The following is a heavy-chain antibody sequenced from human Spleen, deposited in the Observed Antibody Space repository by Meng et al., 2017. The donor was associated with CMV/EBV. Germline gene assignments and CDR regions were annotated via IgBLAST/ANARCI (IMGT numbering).Heavy chain of an antibody. CDR2: INPYSGDT. CDR3: AKGIPDDAFDI. CDR1: GYTFTGQY. V-gene: IGHV1-2*02. Sequence: ASVKVSCKTSGYTFTGQYMHWVRQAPGQGLEWMGWINPYSGDTNYAQKFQGRVTMTRDTSISTAYMDLNRLRYDDTAVYYCAKGIPDDAFDIWGQGTTVTVSS. J-gene: IGHJ3*02.